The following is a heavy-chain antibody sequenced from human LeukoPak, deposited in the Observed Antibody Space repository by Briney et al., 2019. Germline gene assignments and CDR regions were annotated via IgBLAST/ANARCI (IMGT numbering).Heavy chain of an antibody. CDR3: ARDGYYYDSSGYYEKMYYFDY. D-gene: IGHD3-22*01. CDR1: GGSISSYY. J-gene: IGHJ4*02. Sequence: PSETLSLTCTVSGGSISSYYWSWIRQPAGKGLEWIGRIYTSGSTNYNPSLKSRVTMSVDTSKNQFSLKLSSVTAADTAVYYCARDGYYYDSSGYYEKMYYFDYWGQGTLVTVSS. CDR2: IYTSGST. V-gene: IGHV4-4*07.